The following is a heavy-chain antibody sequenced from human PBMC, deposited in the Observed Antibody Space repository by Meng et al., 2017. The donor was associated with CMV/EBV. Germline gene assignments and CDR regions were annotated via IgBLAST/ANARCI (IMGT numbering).Heavy chain of an antibody. Sequence: GESLTISCATSGLTFRNLWMSWVRQSPGKGLEWVANINPDATEKYYVDFVKGRFTISRENAKNSVYLQMNSLRVEDTAVYYCATPINGAWSLRGQGALVTVSS. CDR2: INPDATEK. CDR3: ATPINGAWSL. J-gene: IGHJ4*02. D-gene: IGHD2-8*01. V-gene: IGHV3-7*01. CDR1: GLTFRNLW.